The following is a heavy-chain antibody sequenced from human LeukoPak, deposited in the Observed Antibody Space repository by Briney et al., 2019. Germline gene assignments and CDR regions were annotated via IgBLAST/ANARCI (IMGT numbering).Heavy chain of an antibody. CDR3: ALIMRPLNTAMAYSDY. Sequence: SETLSLTCTVSGGFISSSNYFWGWIRQPPGKGLEWIGSIYYSGSTYYNPSLKSRVTISIDTSKNQFSLKLTSVTAADTAVYYCALIMRPLNTAMAYSDYWGQGTLVTVSS. V-gene: IGHV4-39*01. J-gene: IGHJ4*02. D-gene: IGHD5-18*01. CDR2: IYYSGST. CDR1: GGFISSSNYF.